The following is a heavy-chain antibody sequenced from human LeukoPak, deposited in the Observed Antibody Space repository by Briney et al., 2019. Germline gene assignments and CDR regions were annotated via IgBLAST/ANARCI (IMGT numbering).Heavy chain of an antibody. Sequence: SETLSLTCNVSGDSMENHYWSWIRQPPGKGLEWIGYKYWSGTSNYNPSLKSRVTISVDTSKSQFSLKLTSVTAADTAVYYCAKHNIGAPIKAFDPWGQGTLVIVSS. J-gene: IGHJ5*02. CDR2: KYWSGTS. CDR1: GDSMENHY. CDR3: AKHNIGAPIKAFDP. V-gene: IGHV4-59*08.